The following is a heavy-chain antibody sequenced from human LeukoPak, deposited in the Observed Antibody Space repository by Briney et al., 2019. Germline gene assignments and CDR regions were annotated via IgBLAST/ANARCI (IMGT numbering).Heavy chain of an antibody. Sequence: PGGSLRLSCAASGFTFSSYAMSWVRQAPGKVLEWVSAISGSGVSTYYADSVKGRFTISRDNSKNTLYLQMNSLRAEDTAVYYCAKEVPAAGPVVHYYYYYGMDVWGQGTTVTVSS. J-gene: IGHJ6*02. D-gene: IGHD2-2*01. V-gene: IGHV3-23*01. CDR2: ISGSGVST. CDR1: GFTFSSYA. CDR3: AKEVPAAGPVVHYYYYYGMDV.